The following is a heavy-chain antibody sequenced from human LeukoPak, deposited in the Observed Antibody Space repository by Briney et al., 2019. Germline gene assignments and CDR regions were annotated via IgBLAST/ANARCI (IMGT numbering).Heavy chain of an antibody. CDR1: GFSFGDYA. J-gene: IGHJ6*02. Sequence: GGSLRLSCSSSGFSFGDYAMSWVRQAPGKGLERIAFIRGKAYGGTTEYAASVKGRFSISRDDSKSIAYLQMNSLKTEDTAVYCCTRTRRPGAVAAGIYYYYGMDVWGQGTSVTVSS. CDR2: IRGKAYGGTT. V-gene: IGHV3-49*04. D-gene: IGHD6-19*01. CDR3: TRTRRPGAVAAGIYYYYGMDV.